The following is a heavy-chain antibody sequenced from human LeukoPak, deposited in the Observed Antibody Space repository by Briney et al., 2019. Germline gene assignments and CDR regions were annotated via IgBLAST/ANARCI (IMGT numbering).Heavy chain of an antibody. D-gene: IGHD1-26*01. J-gene: IGHJ4*02. Sequence: PGGSLRLSCAASGFTFSSYAMNWVRQAPGKGLEWVAFIRYDGGNKYYADSVKGRFTISRDNSKNTLHLQMNSLRIEDTAIYYCVKGEADLDYWGQGTLVTVSS. CDR3: VKGEADLDY. CDR1: GFTFSSYA. V-gene: IGHV3-30*02. CDR2: IRYDGGNK.